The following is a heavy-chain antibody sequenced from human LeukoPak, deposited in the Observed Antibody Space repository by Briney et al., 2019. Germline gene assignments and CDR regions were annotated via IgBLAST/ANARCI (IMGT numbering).Heavy chain of an antibody. V-gene: IGHV4-34*02. CDR2: YNP. CDR3: VRDRQQLVRGDYFDY. CDR1: GSTFSDYY. D-gene: IGHD6-13*01. Sequence: PGGSLRLSCAASGSTFSDYYMTWIRQPPGKGLEWIGSYNPSLTSLKSRVTISVDTSKSQFSLKLSSVTAADTAVYYCVRDRQQLVRGDYFDYWGQGTLVTVSS. J-gene: IGHJ4*02.